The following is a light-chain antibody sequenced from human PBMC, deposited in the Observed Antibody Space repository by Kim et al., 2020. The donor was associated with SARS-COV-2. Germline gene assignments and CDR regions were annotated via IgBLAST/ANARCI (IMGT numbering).Light chain of an antibody. CDR3: QQYDNLPLT. CDR2: DAS. J-gene: IGKJ4*01. Sequence: ACVGDRVNITCQARQDISKDLNWYQEKPRRAPNLLIYDASDFERGVPSRFSGSGSGTYFTFTISNLQPEDIATYYCQQYDNLPLTFSGGTKVEI. CDR1: QDISKD. V-gene: IGKV1-33*01.